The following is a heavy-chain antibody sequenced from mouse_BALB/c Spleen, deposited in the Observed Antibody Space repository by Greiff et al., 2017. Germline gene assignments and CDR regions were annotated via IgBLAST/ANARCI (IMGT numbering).Heavy chain of an antibody. Sequence: VQLQQPGAELVMPGASVKMSCKASGYTFTDYWMHWVKQRPGQGLEWIGAIDTSDSYTSYNQKFKGKATLTVDESSSTAYMQLSSLTSEDSAVYYCARHRYYFDYWGQGTTLTVSS. D-gene: IGHD2-14*01. CDR1: GYTFTDYW. CDR2: IDTSDSYT. V-gene: IGHV1-69*01. J-gene: IGHJ2*01. CDR3: ARHRYYFDY.